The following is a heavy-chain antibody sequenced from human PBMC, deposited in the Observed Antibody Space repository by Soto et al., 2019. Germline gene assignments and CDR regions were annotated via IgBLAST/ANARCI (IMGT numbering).Heavy chain of an antibody. V-gene: IGHV3-23*01. CDR2: ISGRGDDT. CDR3: ARAQPTYSSSYFDY. Sequence: EVQLLESGGDLVQPGGSLRLCCAASGFTFSSYAMSWVRQAPGKGLEWVSTISGRGDDTYYTDSVKGRFTISRDNSKNTLYVHMNSLRAEDTAVYYCARAQPTYSSSYFDYWGQGTLVTVSS. J-gene: IGHJ4*02. CDR1: GFTFSSYA. D-gene: IGHD3-22*01.